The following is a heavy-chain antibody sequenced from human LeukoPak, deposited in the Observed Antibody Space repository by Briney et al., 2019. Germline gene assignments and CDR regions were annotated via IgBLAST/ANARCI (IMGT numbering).Heavy chain of an antibody. V-gene: IGHV1-3*01. Sequence: ASVKVSCKASGYTFTSYAMHWVRQAPGQRLEWMGWINAGNGNTKYSQKFQGRVTITRDTSASTAYMELSSLRSEDTAVYYCARVEEYCSSTSCDIFDFWGQGTLVTVSS. CDR3: ARVEEYCSSTSCDIFDF. CDR1: GYTFTSYA. D-gene: IGHD2-2*02. J-gene: IGHJ4*02. CDR2: INAGNGNT.